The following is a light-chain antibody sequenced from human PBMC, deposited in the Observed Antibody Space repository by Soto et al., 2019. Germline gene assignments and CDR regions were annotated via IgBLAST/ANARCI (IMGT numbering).Light chain of an antibody. Sequence: EIVLTQSPGTLSLSPGERATLSCRASQSVSNNYLAWYQQKHGQAPRLLIYGASNRSTGIPDRFSGSGSGTDFTLTISRREPEDFAVYYCQQYGSAGKLGQGTKVEIK. CDR1: QSVSNNY. CDR3: QQYGSAGK. V-gene: IGKV3-20*01. J-gene: IGKJ1*01. CDR2: GAS.